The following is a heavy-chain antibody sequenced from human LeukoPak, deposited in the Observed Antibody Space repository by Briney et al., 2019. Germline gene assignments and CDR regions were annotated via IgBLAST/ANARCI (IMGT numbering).Heavy chain of an antibody. D-gene: IGHD3-3*01. CDR1: GFTFSSYA. CDR2: ISGSGGST. CDR3: ARVDDFWSGYYYYYYMDV. Sequence: GGSLRLSCAASGFTFSSYAMSWVRQAPGKGLEWVSAISGSGGSTCYADSVKGRFTISRDNSKNTLYLQMNSLRAEDTAVYYCARVDDFWSGYYYYYYMDVWGKGTTVTVSS. J-gene: IGHJ6*03. V-gene: IGHV3-23*01.